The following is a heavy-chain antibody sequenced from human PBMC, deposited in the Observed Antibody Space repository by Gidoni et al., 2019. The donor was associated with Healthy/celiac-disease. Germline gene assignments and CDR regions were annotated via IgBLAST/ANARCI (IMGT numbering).Heavy chain of an antibody. J-gene: IGHJ5*02. D-gene: IGHD1-26*01. CDR3: AKDIGGAVRYNWFDP. CDR2: ISWNSGSR. V-gene: IGHV3-9*01. Sequence: VQLVESGGGLVQPGRSLRLSCAASGFSFDDNAMHWVRQAPGKGLGWVSGISWNSGSRGYADSVKGRFTISRDNAKNSLYLQMNSLRAEDTALYYCAKDIGGAVRYNWFDPWGQGTLVTVSS. CDR1: GFSFDDNA.